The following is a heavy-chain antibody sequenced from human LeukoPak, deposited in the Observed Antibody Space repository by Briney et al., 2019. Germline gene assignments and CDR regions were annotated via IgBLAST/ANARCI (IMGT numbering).Heavy chain of an antibody. J-gene: IGHJ4*02. D-gene: IGHD6-19*01. CDR3: ARDASSGWYPDY. V-gene: IGHV4-34*01. CDR2: INHSGST. Sequence: NPSETLSLTCAVYGGSFSGYYWSWISQPPGKGLEWIGEINHSGSTNYNPSLKSRVTISVDTSKNQFSLKLSSVTAADTAVYYCARDASSGWYPDYWGQGTLVTVSS. CDR1: GGSFSGYY.